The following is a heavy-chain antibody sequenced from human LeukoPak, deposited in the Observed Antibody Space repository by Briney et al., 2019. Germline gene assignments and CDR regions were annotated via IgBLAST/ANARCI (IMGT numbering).Heavy chain of an antibody. CDR3: AYVFRFLEWLLYRYDS. CDR2: ISSSGSYI. Sequence: GGSLRLSCAASGFTFSSYGMTWVRQATGKGLEWVASISSSGSYIYYADSVKGRFTISRDNAKNSLSLHMNSLRAEDTAVYYCAYVFRFLEWLLYRYDSWGQGPLVTVSS. V-gene: IGHV3-21*01. CDR1: GFTFSSYG. D-gene: IGHD3-3*01. J-gene: IGHJ4*02.